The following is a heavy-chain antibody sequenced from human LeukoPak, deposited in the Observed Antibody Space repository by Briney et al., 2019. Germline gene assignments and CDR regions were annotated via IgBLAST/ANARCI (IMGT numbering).Heavy chain of an antibody. J-gene: IGHJ6*02. CDR2: INSDGSST. V-gene: IGHV3-74*01. CDR3: AREQWLVYYYGMDV. D-gene: IGHD6-19*01. Sequence: GGSLRLSCAASGFTFSSYWMLWVRQAPGKGLVWVSRINSDGSSTSYADSVKGRFTISRDNAKNTLYLQMNSLRAEDTAVYYCAREQWLVYYYGMDVWGQGTTVTVSS. CDR1: GFTFSSYW.